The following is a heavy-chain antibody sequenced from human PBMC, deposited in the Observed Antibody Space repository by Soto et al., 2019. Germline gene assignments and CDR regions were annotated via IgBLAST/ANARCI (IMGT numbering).Heavy chain of an antibody. V-gene: IGHV4-4*02. J-gene: IGHJ3*01. CDR2: VSQSGNT. CDR3: AGRDYTWGSPF. D-gene: IGHD3-16*01. Sequence: LETLSLTCAVSIGSSISSHWWSWVRQPPGKGLEWIGEVSQSGNTNYNPSLKSRVTISVDKSKNQFSLNLSSVTAADTAMYYCAGRDYTWGSPFWGQGTMVTVSS. CDR1: IGSSISSHW.